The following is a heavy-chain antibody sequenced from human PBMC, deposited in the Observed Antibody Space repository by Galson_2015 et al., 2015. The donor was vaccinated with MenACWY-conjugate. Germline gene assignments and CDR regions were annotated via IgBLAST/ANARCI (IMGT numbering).Heavy chain of an antibody. Sequence: SLRLSCAASGFNFSNYAMSWVRQAPGKGLEWVSAITASGLSTYYAGSVKGWFTISRDSSKNTLYLQMNSLRVEDTALYYCAKRVRGYSYSFDYWGQGALVTVSS. CDR1: GFNFSNYA. CDR2: ITASGLST. V-gene: IGHV3-23*01. CDR3: AKRVRGYSYSFDY. J-gene: IGHJ4*02. D-gene: IGHD5-18*01.